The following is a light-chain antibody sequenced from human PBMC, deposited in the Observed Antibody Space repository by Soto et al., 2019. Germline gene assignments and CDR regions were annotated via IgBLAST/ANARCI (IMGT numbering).Light chain of an antibody. CDR1: SSNIGAGYD. V-gene: IGLV1-40*01. J-gene: IGLJ1*01. CDR2: GNS. Sequence: VLTQPPSVSGAPGQRVTISCTGSSSNIGAGYDVHWYQQLPGTAPKLLIYGNSNRPSGVPDRFSGSKSGTSASLAITGLQAEDEADYYCQSYDSSLSDPYVFGTGTKVTVL. CDR3: QSYDSSLSDPYV.